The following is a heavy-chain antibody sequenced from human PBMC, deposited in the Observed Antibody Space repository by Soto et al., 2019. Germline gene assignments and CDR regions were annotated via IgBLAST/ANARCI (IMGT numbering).Heavy chain of an antibody. J-gene: IGHJ4*02. CDR2: IYPGNSNT. CDR3: ASPSDVGRASSFDY. V-gene: IGHV5-51*04. Sequence: GESLKISCKGSVYSFTNYWIGWVRQMPGTGLEWMGIIYPGNSNTRYSPSFRGQVTMSADKPISTAYLQWSSLRASDTAIYYCASPSDVGRASSFDYWGQRSHVTVSS. CDR1: VYSFTNYW.